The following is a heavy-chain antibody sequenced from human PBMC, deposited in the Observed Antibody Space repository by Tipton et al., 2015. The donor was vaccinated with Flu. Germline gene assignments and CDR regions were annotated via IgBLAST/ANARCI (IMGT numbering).Heavy chain of an antibody. CDR3: ATVTSFYFFFDS. D-gene: IGHD2-2*01. J-gene: IGHJ4*02. V-gene: IGHV4-39*07. Sequence: LRLSCTVSGGSISSSSYYWGWIRQPPGKGLEWIGSIYYSGSTYYNPSLKSRVTISVDTSKNQFSLKLSSVTAADTAVYYCATVTSFYFFFDSWGQGTLVAVSS. CDR2: IYYSGST. CDR1: GGSISSSSYY.